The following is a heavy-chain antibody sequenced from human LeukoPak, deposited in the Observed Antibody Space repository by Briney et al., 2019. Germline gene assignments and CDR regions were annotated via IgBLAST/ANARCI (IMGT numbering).Heavy chain of an antibody. CDR2: IYYNGFT. D-gene: IGHD2-15*01. CDR1: GGSISSGGDF. V-gene: IGHV4-31*03. CDR3: ARGGTWYYSFDY. J-gene: IGHJ4*02. Sequence: SQTLSLTCIVSGGSISSGGDFWSWFSQHPGKGLEWIGYIYYNGFTYYNPSLKSRVTISVDTSKNQFSLEVSSVTAADTAVYYCARGGTWYYSFDYWGQGTLVTVSS.